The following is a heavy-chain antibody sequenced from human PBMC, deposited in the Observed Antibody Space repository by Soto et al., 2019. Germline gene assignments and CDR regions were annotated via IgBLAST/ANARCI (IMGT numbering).Heavy chain of an antibody. CDR1: GGSISSSSYY. D-gene: IGHD3-16*01. CDR3: ARHLWDYFDY. J-gene: IGHJ4*02. CDR2: IYYSGST. Sequence: PSENLSLTCTVSGGSISSSSYYWGWIRQPPGKGLEWIGSIYYSGSTYYNPSLKSRVTISVDTSKNQFSLKLSSVTAADTAVYYCARHLWDYFDYWGQGTLVTVSS. V-gene: IGHV4-39*01.